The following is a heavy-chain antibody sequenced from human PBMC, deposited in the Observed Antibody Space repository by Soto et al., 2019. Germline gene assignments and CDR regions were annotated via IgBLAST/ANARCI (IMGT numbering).Heavy chain of an antibody. D-gene: IGHD1-1*01. Sequence: QVQLQQWGAGLMKPSESLSLTCAVYGGSFSGYYWSWVRQAPGKGLEWIGEITRYGTINYNPSLKSRVTMSLDTSKNQFSLRLNSVSDADAALYYCARLFAGATGNWYFDLWGRGTLVTICS. CDR2: ITRYGTI. V-gene: IGHV4-34*01. CDR3: ARLFAGATGNWYFDL. J-gene: IGHJ2*01. CDR1: GGSFSGYY.